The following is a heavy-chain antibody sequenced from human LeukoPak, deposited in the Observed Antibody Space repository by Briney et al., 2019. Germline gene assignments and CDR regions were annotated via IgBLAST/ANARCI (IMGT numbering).Heavy chain of an antibody. Sequence: PSETLSLTCSVSGGSISSTRYYWGWIRQPPGKGLDWIGSMYYTGSSYYNPSLKSRVTISADTSKNQFSLKLSSVTAADTAVYYCARGPRVEVTTVTTENRGDFDYWGQGTLVTVSS. CDR3: ARGPRVEVTTVTTENRGDFDY. D-gene: IGHD4-17*01. CDR1: GGSISSTRYY. J-gene: IGHJ4*02. V-gene: IGHV4-39*01. CDR2: MYYTGSS.